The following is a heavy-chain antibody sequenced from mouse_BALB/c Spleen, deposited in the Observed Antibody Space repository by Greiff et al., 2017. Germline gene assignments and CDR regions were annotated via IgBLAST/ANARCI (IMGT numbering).Heavy chain of an antibody. D-gene: IGHD4-1*01. CDR1: GYTFTSYW. Sequence: VMLVESGAELAKPGASVKMSCKASGYTFTSYWMHWVKQRPGQGLEWIGYINPSTGYTEYNQKFKDKATLTADKSSSTAYMQLSSLTSEDSAVYYCARTGKASVAYWGQGTLVTVSA. V-gene: IGHV1-7*01. J-gene: IGHJ3*01. CDR3: ARTGKASVAY. CDR2: INPSTGYT.